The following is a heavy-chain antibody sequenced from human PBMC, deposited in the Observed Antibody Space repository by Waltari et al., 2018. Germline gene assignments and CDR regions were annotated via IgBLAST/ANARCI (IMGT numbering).Heavy chain of an antibody. CDR3: ARTAIAVGATKFSWFDP. CDR1: GFTFSSYS. Sequence: EVQLVESGGGLVKPGGSLRLSCAASGFTFSSYSMNWVRQAPGKGLEWVSSISSSSSYIYYADSVKGRFTISRDNAKNSLYLQMNSLRAEDTAVYYCARTAIAVGATKFSWFDPWGQGTLVTVSS. D-gene: IGHD1-26*01. J-gene: IGHJ5*02. CDR2: ISSSSSYI. V-gene: IGHV3-21*01.